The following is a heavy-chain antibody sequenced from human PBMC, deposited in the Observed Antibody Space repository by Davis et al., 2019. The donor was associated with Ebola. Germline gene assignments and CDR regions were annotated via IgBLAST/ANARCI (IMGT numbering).Heavy chain of an antibody. J-gene: IGHJ6*02. D-gene: IGHD6-13*01. CDR2: ISAYNGNT. CDR1: GGTFSSYA. Sequence: AASVKVSCKASGGTFSSYAISWVRQAPGQGLEWMGWISAYNGNTNYAQKLQGRVTMTTDTSTSTAYMELRSLRSEDTAVYYCARDGVSSAAGTSYGMDVWGQGTTVTVSS. V-gene: IGHV1-18*01. CDR3: ARDGVSSAAGTSYGMDV.